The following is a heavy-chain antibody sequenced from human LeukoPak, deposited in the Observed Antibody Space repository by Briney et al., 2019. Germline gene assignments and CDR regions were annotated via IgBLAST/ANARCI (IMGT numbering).Heavy chain of an antibody. V-gene: IGHV4-34*01. Sequence: SETLSLTCAVYGGSFSGYYWSWIRQPPGKGLEWIGEINHSGSTNYNPSLKSRVTISVDTSKNQFSLKLSSVTPEDTAVYYCARGLRDSSSFQYWFDPWGQGTLVTVSS. CDR2: INHSGST. CDR1: GGSFSGYY. CDR3: ARGLRDSSSFQYWFDP. D-gene: IGHD6-13*01. J-gene: IGHJ5*02.